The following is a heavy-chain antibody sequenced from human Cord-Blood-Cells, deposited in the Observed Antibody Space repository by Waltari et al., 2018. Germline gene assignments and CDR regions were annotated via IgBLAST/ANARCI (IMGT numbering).Heavy chain of an antibody. J-gene: IGHJ4*02. CDR1: GGTFTSYA. Sequence: QVQLVQSGAEVQKPGSSVKVSCKASGGTFTSYAITRVRPAPGQGLEWRGGSIPIFGTANYAQKFQGRVTITADESPSTAYMELSSLRSEDTAVYYCARDQDELGMGDYWGQGTLVTVSS. CDR3: ARDQDELGMGDY. V-gene: IGHV1-69*01. CDR2: SIPIFGTA. D-gene: IGHD7-27*01.